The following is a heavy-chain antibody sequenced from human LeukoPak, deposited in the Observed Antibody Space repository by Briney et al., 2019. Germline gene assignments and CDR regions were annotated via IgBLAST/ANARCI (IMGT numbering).Heavy chain of an antibody. CDR2: IYYSGST. CDR1: GGSISSSSYY. V-gene: IGHV4-39*01. D-gene: IGHD4-17*01. Sequence: SETLSLTCTVSGGSISSSSYYWGWIRQPPGKGLEWIGSIYYSGSTYYNPSLKSRVTISVDTSKNQFSLKLSSVTAADTAVYYCARGPTTTVTTLKYFQHWGQGTLVTVSS. J-gene: IGHJ1*01. CDR3: ARGPTTTVTTLKYFQH.